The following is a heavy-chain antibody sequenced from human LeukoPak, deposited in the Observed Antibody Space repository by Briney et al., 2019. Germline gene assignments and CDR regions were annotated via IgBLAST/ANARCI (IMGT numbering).Heavy chain of an antibody. CDR1: GGSFSGYY. V-gene: IGHV4-34*01. D-gene: IGHD5-12*01. CDR3: ARDQVATSVFFDY. CDR2: INHSGST. Sequence: SETLSLTCAVYGGSFSGYYWSWIRQPPGKGLEWIGEINHSGSTNYNPSLKSRVTISVDTSKNQFSLKLSSVTAADTAVYYCARDQVATSVFFDYWGQGTLATVSS. J-gene: IGHJ4*02.